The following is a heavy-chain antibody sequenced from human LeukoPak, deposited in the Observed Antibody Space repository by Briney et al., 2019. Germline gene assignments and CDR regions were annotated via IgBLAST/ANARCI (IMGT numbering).Heavy chain of an antibody. D-gene: IGHD6-19*01. CDR2: INQSGVT. J-gene: IGHJ6*03. CDR1: GGSFSGYY. V-gene: IGHV4-34*01. Sequence: KPSETLSLTCAVYGGSFSGYYWSWIRRSPGKGLEWLGEINQSGVTNYNPSLRGRATIAVDPSKNQFSLRLGSLTAADTAIYYCARERAVADYYYYMDVWGKGTTVIVSS. CDR3: ARERAVADYYYYMDV.